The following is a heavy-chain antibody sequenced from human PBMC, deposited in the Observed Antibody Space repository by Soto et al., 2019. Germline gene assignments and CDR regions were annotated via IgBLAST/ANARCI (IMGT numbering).Heavy chain of an antibody. CDR1: GFTFSNYI. Sequence: PGGSLRLSCAASGFTFSNYIMNWVRQAPGKGLEWVSSISSSSRYISYVDSVKGRFTISRDNAKNSLFLQMNSLRAEDTAVYYCAKQPPVAGTGRYFDLWGRGTLVTVSS. CDR2: ISSSSRYI. D-gene: IGHD6-19*01. J-gene: IGHJ2*01. CDR3: AKQPPVAGTGRYFDL. V-gene: IGHV3-21*01.